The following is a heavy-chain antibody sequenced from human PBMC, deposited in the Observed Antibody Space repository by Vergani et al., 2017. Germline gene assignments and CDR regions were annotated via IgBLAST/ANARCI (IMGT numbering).Heavy chain of an antibody. CDR2: IYYSGST. Sequence: QLQLQESGPGLVKPSATLSLTCSVSGASIRSSNYDWGWIRPRPGKGLEWIASIYYSGSTYSNLSLKRRVTISVDTSKNQFSLKLSSVTAADTAVYFCSRHSTVEWLVKLGWINPWGQGILVTVSS. V-gene: IGHV4-39*01. CDR3: SRHSTVEWLVKLGWINP. D-gene: IGHD3-3*01. J-gene: IGHJ5*02. CDR1: GASIRSSNYD.